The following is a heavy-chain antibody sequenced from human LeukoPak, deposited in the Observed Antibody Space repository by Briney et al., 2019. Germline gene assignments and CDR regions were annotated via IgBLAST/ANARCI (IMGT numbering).Heavy chain of an antibody. V-gene: IGHV3-23*01. Sequence: GGSLRLSCAASGFTFSSYAMSWVRQAPGKGLEWVSAISGSGGSTYYADSVKGRFTISRDNSKNTLYLQMNSLRAEDTAVYYCAKEGGYYYDSSGYPIDYWGQGALVTVSS. CDR3: AKEGGYYYDSSGYPIDY. CDR2: ISGSGGST. CDR1: GFTFSSYA. D-gene: IGHD3-22*01. J-gene: IGHJ4*02.